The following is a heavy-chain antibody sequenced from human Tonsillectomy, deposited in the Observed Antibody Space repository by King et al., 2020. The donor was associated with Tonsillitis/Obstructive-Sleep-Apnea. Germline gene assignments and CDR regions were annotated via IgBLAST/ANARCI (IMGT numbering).Heavy chain of an antibody. CDR3: ARTENGAVPGAKY. D-gene: IGHD2-2*01. CDR1: GFTFDDYG. J-gene: IGHJ4*02. CDR2: INWNGDKI. V-gene: IGHV3-20*04. Sequence: VQLVESGGGVVRPGGSLRLSCAPSGFTFDDYGMNWVRQVTGKGLEWVAGINWNGDKIEYADSVKGRFTISRDNAKNSLSLQMNSLRAEDTALYYCARTENGAVPGAKYWGQGTLVTVSS.